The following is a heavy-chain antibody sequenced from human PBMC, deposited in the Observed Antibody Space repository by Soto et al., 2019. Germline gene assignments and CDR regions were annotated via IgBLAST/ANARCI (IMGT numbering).Heavy chain of an antibody. CDR1: GFTVSSNY. Sequence: GSLRLSCAASGFTVSSNYMSWVRQAPGKGLEWVSVIYSGGSTYYADSVKGRFTISRDNSKNTLYLQMNSLRAEDTAVYYCARVMSGYDYLDYWGQGTLVTVSS. CDR3: ARVMSGYDYLDY. V-gene: IGHV3-53*01. D-gene: IGHD5-12*01. J-gene: IGHJ4*02. CDR2: IYSGGST.